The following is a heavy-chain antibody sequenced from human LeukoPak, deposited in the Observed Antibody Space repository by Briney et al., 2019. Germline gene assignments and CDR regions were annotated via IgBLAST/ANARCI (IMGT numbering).Heavy chain of an antibody. CDR3: ARDRWYTFDN. Sequence: GASVKVSCKTPGYTFTTNGISWVRQAPGQGLEWMGWISANSGNTNYAQKYQGRVTMTTDTSASTVYMELRSLRSDDTAVYYCARDRWYTFDNWGQGTLITVSS. D-gene: IGHD4-23*01. J-gene: IGHJ4*02. V-gene: IGHV1-18*01. CDR1: GYTFTTNG. CDR2: ISANSGNT.